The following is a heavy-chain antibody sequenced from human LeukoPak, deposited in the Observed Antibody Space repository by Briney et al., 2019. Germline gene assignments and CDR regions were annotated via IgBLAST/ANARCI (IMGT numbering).Heavy chain of an antibody. CDR1: GGSFSGYY. D-gene: IGHD6-13*01. J-gene: IGHJ4*02. Sequence: SETLSLTCAVYGGSFSGYYWSWIRQPPGKGLEWIGEINHSGSTNYNPSLKSRVTISVDTSKNQFSLKLSSVTAADTAVYYCARRPGIAAAGTYFDYWGQGTLVTVSS. CDR3: ARRPGIAAAGTYFDY. V-gene: IGHV4-34*01. CDR2: INHSGST.